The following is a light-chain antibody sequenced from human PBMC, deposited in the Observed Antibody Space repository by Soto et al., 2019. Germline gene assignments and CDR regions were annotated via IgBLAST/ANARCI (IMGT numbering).Light chain of an antibody. V-gene: IGLV2-14*01. CDR1: SSDVGGYNC. CDR3: SSSSGNSTVV. J-gene: IGLJ3*02. CDR2: DVS. Sequence: QSALTQPPSVSVSPGQSVTISCTGTSSDVGGYNCVSWYQQHPGKAPKLMIHDVSNLPSGVPDRFSGSKSGNTASLTVSGLQAEDEADYYCSSSSGNSTVVFGGGTKLTVL.